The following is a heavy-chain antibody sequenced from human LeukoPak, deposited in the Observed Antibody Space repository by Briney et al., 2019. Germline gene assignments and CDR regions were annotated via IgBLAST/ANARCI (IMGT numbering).Heavy chain of an antibody. Sequence: GGSLRLSCAASGFTFSSYGIHWVRQAPGKGLEWVAVISYDGSNKYYADSVKGRFTISRDNSKNTLYLQMNSLRAEDTAVYYCARDPLGDSSSWGRNYYYYMDVWGKGTTVTVSS. D-gene: IGHD6-13*01. CDR1: GFTFSSYG. V-gene: IGHV3-30*19. CDR3: ARDPLGDSSSWGRNYYYYMDV. J-gene: IGHJ6*03. CDR2: ISYDGSNK.